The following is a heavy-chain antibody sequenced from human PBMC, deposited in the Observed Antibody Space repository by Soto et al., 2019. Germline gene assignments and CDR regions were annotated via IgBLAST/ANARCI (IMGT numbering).Heavy chain of an antibody. J-gene: IGHJ5*02. CDR1: GYSISSGYY. Sequence: SETLSLTCAVSGYSISSGYYWGWLRQPPGKGLEWIGSTYHGGSTYYNPSLNSRVTLSIDMTNNHVSLILNSVTAADTAVYYCARVGPWVPYYYDSSPYTFENWFDPWGQGTLVTVSS. CDR3: ARVGPWVPYYYDSSPYTFENWFDP. CDR2: TYHGGST. D-gene: IGHD3-22*01. V-gene: IGHV4-38-2*01.